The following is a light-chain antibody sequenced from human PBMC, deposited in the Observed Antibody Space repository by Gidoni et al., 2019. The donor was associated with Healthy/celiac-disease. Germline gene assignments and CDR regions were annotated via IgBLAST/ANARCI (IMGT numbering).Light chain of an antibody. CDR2: GNS. CDR1: SSNIGAGYD. CDR3: QSYDSSLSGRGV. J-gene: IGLJ1*01. V-gene: IGLV1-40*01. Sequence: QSVLTQPTSVSGAPGQRVTISCTGSSSNIGAGYDVHWYQQLPGTAPKLLIYGNSNRPSGVPDRFSGSKSGTSASLAITGLQAEDEADYYCQSYDSSLSGRGVFGTGTKVTVL.